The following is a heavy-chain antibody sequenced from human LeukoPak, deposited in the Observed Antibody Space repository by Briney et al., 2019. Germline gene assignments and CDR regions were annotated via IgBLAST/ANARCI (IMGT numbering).Heavy chain of an antibody. CDR3: AKENHENAFDI. CDR1: GFTFSSYA. V-gene: IGHV3-23*01. D-gene: IGHD1-14*01. CDR2: ISGST. J-gene: IGHJ3*02. Sequence: GGSLRLSCAASGFTFSSYAMNWVRQAPGNGLEWVSAISGSTYYADSVKGRFTISRDNSRNTLYLQMNSLRAEDTALYYCAKENHENAFDIWGQGTMVTVSS.